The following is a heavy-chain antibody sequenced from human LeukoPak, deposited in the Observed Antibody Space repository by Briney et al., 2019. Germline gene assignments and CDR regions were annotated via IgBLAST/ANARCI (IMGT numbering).Heavy chain of an antibody. CDR2: MNPNSGNT. CDR3: ARVRWGSGIAAAGTWFDP. CDR1: GHTFTSYG. V-gene: IGHV1-8*03. D-gene: IGHD6-13*01. Sequence: ASVKVSCKASGHTFTSYGISWVRQAPGQGLEWMGWMNPNSGNTGYAQKFQGRVTITRNTSISTAYMELSSLRSEDTAVYYCARVRWGSGIAAAGTWFDPWGQGTLVTVSS. J-gene: IGHJ5*02.